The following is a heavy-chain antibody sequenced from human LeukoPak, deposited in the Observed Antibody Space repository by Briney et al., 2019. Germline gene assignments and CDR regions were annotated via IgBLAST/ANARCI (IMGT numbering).Heavy chain of an antibody. Sequence: GGSLRLSCAASGFTFSDYYMSWIRQAPGKGLEWVSYISSSGSTIYYADSVKGRFTISRDNAKNSLYLQMNSLRAEDTAVYYCARVSDYGSGSYSADYWGQGTLVTVSS. CDR2: ISSSGSTI. CDR3: ARVSDYGSGSYSADY. J-gene: IGHJ4*02. D-gene: IGHD3-10*01. V-gene: IGHV3-11*01. CDR1: GFTFSDYY.